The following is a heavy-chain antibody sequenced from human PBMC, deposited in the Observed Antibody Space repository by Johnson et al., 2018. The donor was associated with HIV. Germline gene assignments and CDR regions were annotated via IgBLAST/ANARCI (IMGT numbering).Heavy chain of an antibody. V-gene: IGHV3-48*03. Sequence: VQLVESGGGLVQPGGSLRLSCAASGFTFSSYEMNWVRQAPGKGLEWVSYISSSGSTIYYADSVKGRFTISRDNAKNSLYLQMNSLRAEDTAVYYCARESRLGPLAHAFDIWGQGTMVTVSS. D-gene: IGHD7-27*01. J-gene: IGHJ3*02. CDR2: ISSSGSTI. CDR3: ARESRLGPLAHAFDI. CDR1: GFTFSSYE.